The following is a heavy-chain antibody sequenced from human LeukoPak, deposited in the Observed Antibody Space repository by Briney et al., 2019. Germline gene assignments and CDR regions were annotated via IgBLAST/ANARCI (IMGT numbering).Heavy chain of an antibody. V-gene: IGHV3-30*02. J-gene: IGHJ4*02. CDR1: GFTFSSYG. D-gene: IGHD3-10*01. CDR2: IRYDGSNK. CDR3: ANFWMVRGAFDY. Sequence: GGSLRLSCAASGFTFSSYGMHWVRQAPGKGLEWVAFIRYDGSNKYYADSVKGRFTISRDNSKNTLYLQMNSLRAEDTAVYYCANFWMVRGAFDYWGQGTLVTVSS.